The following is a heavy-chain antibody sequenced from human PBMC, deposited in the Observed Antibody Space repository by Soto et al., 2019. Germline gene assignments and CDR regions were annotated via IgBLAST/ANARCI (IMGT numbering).Heavy chain of an antibody. CDR1: GFTFSSYA. D-gene: IGHD2-21*02. Sequence: QVQVVESGGGVVQPGRSLRLSCAASGFTFSSYAMHWVRQAPGKGLQWVAVISYDGTNKDYADSVKGRFTISRDNPKNTLYLQMNSLRLEDTAVYYCVIGDPGAFDIWGQGTMVTVSS. V-gene: IGHV3-30-3*01. CDR2: ISYDGTNK. CDR3: VIGDPGAFDI. J-gene: IGHJ3*02.